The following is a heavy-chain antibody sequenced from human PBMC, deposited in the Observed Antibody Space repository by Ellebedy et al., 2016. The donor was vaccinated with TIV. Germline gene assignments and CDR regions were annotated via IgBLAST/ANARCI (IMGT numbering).Heavy chain of an antibody. CDR3: TTDLGSSWYDS. V-gene: IGHV3-15*01. D-gene: IGHD6-13*01. Sequence: PGGSLRLSCEAAGITFSNAWMSWVRQAPGKGLEWVGRIKSKPEGGTAEYAAPVKGRFTISRDDSKNALYLQMNSLKSEDAAVYYCTTDLGSSWYDSWGQGTLVTVSS. CDR2: IKSKPEGGTA. J-gene: IGHJ5*01. CDR1: GITFSNAW.